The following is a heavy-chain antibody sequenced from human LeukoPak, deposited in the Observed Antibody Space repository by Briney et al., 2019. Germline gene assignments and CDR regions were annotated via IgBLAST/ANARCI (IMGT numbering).Heavy chain of an antibody. Sequence: SGTLSLTCAVSGGSISSSNWWSWVRQPPGKGLEWIGEIYHSGSTNYNPSLKSRVTISVDKSKNQFSLKLSSVTAADTAVYYCARANAYYYDSSGVNYFDYWGQGTLVTVSS. D-gene: IGHD3-22*01. J-gene: IGHJ4*02. CDR3: ARANAYYYDSSGVNYFDY. V-gene: IGHV4-4*02. CDR2: IYHSGST. CDR1: GGSISSSNW.